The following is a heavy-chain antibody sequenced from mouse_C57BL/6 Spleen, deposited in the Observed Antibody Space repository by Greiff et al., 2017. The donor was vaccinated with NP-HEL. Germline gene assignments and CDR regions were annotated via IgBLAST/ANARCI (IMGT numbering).Heavy chain of an antibody. D-gene: IGHD3-2*02. CDR2: IYPGDGDT. Sequence: QVQLQQSGPELVKPGASVKISCKASGYAFSSSWMNWVKQRPGKGLEWIGRIYPGDGDTNYNGKFKGKATLTADKSSSTAYMQLSSLTSEDSAVYFCARCGSGYYVDYWGQGTTLTVSS. V-gene: IGHV1-82*01. CDR1: GYAFSSSW. J-gene: IGHJ2*01. CDR3: ARCGSGYYVDY.